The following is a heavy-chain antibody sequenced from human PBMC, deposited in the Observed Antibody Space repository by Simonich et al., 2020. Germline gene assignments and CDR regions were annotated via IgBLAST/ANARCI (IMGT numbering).Heavy chain of an antibody. D-gene: IGHD5-12*01. CDR3: AGRGYSGYDDY. CDR1: GFTVSSNY. Sequence: EVQLVESGGGLVQPGGSLRLSCAASGFTVSSNYMSWVRQAPGKGLEWVSVIYSGGSTYYADSVKGRFSISRHNSKNTLYLQMNSLRAEDTAVYYFAGRGYSGYDDYWGQGTLVTVSS. J-gene: IGHJ4*02. CDR2: IYSGGST. V-gene: IGHV3-53*04.